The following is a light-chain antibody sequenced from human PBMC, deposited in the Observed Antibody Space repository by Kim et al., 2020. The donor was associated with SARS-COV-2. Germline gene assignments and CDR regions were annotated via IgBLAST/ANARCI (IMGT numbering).Light chain of an antibody. CDR3: HSRDITGDFLWV. J-gene: IGLJ3*02. CDR2: GQN. Sequence: SSELTQDPAVSVALGQTVRITCQGDILRSYYAAWYQQKPGKAPLLVIYGQNNRPSGITDRVSGSSSGKTAFLTITGVQGEEEADYFCHSRDITGDFLWVF. V-gene: IGLV3-19*01. CDR1: ILRSYY.